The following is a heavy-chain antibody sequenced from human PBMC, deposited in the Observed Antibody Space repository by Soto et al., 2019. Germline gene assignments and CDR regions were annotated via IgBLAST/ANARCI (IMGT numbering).Heavy chain of an antibody. J-gene: IGHJ3*01. CDR3: ARDQLYYNDISGRPLNAFDV. V-gene: IGHV3-23*01. Sequence: GGSLRLSCATSGFTFSSYAMTWVRQAPGKGLEWVSIIGASGLSTYYADSVKGRFTISRDNSRNTLYLQMNSLRAEDTAVYYCARDQLYYNDISGRPLNAFDVWGQGTMVTVSS. CDR2: IGASGLST. CDR1: GFTFSSYA. D-gene: IGHD3-22*01.